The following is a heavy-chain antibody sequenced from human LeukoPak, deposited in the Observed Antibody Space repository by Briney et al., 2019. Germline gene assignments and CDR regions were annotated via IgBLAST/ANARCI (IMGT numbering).Heavy chain of an antibody. CDR3: ARDLQGRFLEWLLYSAHYYYMDV. J-gene: IGHJ6*03. Sequence: ASVTVSCKASGYTFTSYGISWVRQAPGQGLEWMGWISAYNGNTNYAQKLQGRVTMTTDTSTSTAYMELRSLRSDDTAVYYCARDLQGRFLEWLLYSAHYYYMDVWGKGTTVTVSS. CDR2: ISAYNGNT. CDR1: GYTFTSYG. D-gene: IGHD3-3*01. V-gene: IGHV1-18*01.